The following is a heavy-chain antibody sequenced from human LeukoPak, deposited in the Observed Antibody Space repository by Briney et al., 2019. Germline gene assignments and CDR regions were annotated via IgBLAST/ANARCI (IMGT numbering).Heavy chain of an antibody. Sequence: SETLSLTCTTVSGGSISSYYWSWIRQSPGKGLEWIGYIHYSGRTDYSPSLKSRITISLDTSKNQFSLKLRSVTAADTAVYYCARDKGQYGSGTRGFTWFDPWGQGTLVTVSS. V-gene: IGHV4-59*12. CDR1: GGSISSYY. CDR2: IHYSGRT. CDR3: ARDKGQYGSGTRGFTWFDP. J-gene: IGHJ5*02. D-gene: IGHD3-10*01.